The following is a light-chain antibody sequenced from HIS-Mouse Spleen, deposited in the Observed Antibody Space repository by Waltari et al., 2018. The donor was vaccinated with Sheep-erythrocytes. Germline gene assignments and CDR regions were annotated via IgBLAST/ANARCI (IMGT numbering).Light chain of an antibody. CDR3: CSYAGSYNHV. V-gene: IGLV2-11*01. CDR2: DVS. Sequence: QSALTQPRSVSGSPGQSVTISCTGTSSDVGGYNYVSWYQQHPGKAPKLMIYDVSTRPSGVPDRFSGSKSGTTASLTISGLQAEDEADYYRCSYAGSYNHVFATGTKVTVL. CDR1: SSDVGGYNY. J-gene: IGLJ1*01.